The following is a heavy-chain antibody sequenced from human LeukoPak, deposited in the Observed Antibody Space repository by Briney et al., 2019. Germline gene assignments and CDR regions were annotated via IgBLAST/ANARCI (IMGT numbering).Heavy chain of an antibody. V-gene: IGHV3-66*01. D-gene: IGHD4-23*01. J-gene: IGHJ3*02. Sequence: GGSLRLSCAASEFIVSINYMTWVRQAPGKGLEWVSLIYSRGDTKYADSVKGRFTISRDNSKNTLYLQMNSLRAEDTAVYYCASRGVVTGAFDIWGQGTMVTVSS. CDR3: ASRGVVTGAFDI. CDR1: EFIVSINY. CDR2: IYSRGDT.